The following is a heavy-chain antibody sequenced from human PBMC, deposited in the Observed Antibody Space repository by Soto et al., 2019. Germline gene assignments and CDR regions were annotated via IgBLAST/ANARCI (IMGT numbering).Heavy chain of an antibody. CDR2: IIPIFGTA. CDR1: GGTFSSYA. D-gene: IGHD2-2*01. V-gene: IGHV1-69*06. Sequence: SVKVSCKASGGTFSSYAISWVRQAPGQGLEWMGGIIPIFGTANYAQKFQGRVTITADKSTSTAYMELSSLRSEDTAVYYCARDSGREGYCSSTSCRYNWFDPGGQGTLVTVS. J-gene: IGHJ5*02. CDR3: ARDSGREGYCSSTSCRYNWFDP.